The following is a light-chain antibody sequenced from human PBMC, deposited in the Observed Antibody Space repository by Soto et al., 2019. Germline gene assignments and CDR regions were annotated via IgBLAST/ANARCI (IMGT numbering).Light chain of an antibody. CDR3: QQYGTSVT. Sequence: EIVLTQSPGTLSLSPGEGATLSCGASQSVSNNYLAWYQQKPGQSPRLLIYRAATRATGIPDRFSGSGSGTDFTLNINRLDPEDCAVYFCQQYGTSVTFGQGTRLEIK. CDR2: RAA. J-gene: IGKJ5*01. CDR1: QSVSNNY. V-gene: IGKV3-20*01.